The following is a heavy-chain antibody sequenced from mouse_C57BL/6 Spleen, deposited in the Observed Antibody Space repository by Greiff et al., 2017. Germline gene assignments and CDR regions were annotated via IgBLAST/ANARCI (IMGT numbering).Heavy chain of an antibody. CDR2: IDPETGGT. CDR3: TRWRYYSNRYFDV. CDR1: GYTFTDYE. V-gene: IGHV1-15*01. Sequence: QVQLQQSGAELVRPGASVTLSCKASGYTFTDYEMHWVKQTPVHGLEWIGAIDPETGGTAYNQKFKGKAILTADKSSSTAYMELRSLTSEDSAVYYCTRWRYYSNRYFDVWGTGTTVTVSS. J-gene: IGHJ1*03. D-gene: IGHD2-5*01.